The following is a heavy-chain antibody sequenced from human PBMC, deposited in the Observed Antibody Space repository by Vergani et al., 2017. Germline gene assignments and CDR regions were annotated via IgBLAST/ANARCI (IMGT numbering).Heavy chain of an antibody. D-gene: IGHD3-10*01. CDR1: GGSFSGYY. CDR3: ARDIGDLGESNENWFDP. Sequence: QVQLQQWGAGLLKPSETLSLTCAVYGGSFSGYYWSWIRQPPGKGLDWIGEINHSGSTNYNPSLKSRVTISVDTSKNQFSLKLSSVTAADTAVYYCARDIGDLGESNENWFDPWGQGTLVTVSS. CDR2: INHSGST. J-gene: IGHJ5*02. V-gene: IGHV4-34*01.